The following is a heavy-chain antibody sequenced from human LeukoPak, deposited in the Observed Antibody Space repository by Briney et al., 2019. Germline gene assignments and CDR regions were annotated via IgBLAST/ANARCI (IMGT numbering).Heavy chain of an antibody. V-gene: IGHV3-9*01. CDR3: ARPTAGTIDY. CDR2: ISWNSGSI. D-gene: IGHD1-14*01. Sequence: GGSLRLSCAGSGFIFNNYAMHWVRQPPGKGLEWVSGISWNSGSIDYADSVKGRFTISRDNAKNSLYLQMNSLRAEDTAVYYCARPTAGTIDYWGQGTLVTVSS. J-gene: IGHJ4*02. CDR1: GFIFNNYA.